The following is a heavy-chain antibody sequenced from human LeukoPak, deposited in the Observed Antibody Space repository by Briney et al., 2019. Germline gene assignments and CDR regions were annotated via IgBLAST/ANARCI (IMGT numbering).Heavy chain of an antibody. J-gene: IGHJ6*04. CDR2: IWYDGSNK. V-gene: IGHV3-33*01. CDR1: GFTFSSYG. D-gene: IGHD3-3*01. CDR3: ARGGTYYDFWSGYSYYYGMDV. Sequence: PGGSSRLSCAASGFTFSSYGMHWVRQAPGKGLEWVAVIWYDGSNKYYADSVKGRFTISRDNSKNTLYLQMNSLRAEDTAVYYCARGGTYYDFWSGYSYYYGMDVWGEGNTVTVSS.